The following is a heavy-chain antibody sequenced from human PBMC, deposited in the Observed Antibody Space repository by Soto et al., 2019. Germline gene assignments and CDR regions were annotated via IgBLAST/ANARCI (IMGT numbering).Heavy chain of an antibody. V-gene: IGHV4-34*01. J-gene: IGHJ4*02. CDR3: ARGFPQITMVRGANIDY. CDR1: GGSMSCFY. Sequence: ASETLSLTCTVSGGSMSCFYWSWLRQPPGKGLEWIGEINHSGSTNYNPSLKSRVTISVDTSKNQFSLKLSSVTAADTAVYYCARGFPQITMVRGANIDYWGQGTLVTVSS. CDR2: INHSGST. D-gene: IGHD3-10*01.